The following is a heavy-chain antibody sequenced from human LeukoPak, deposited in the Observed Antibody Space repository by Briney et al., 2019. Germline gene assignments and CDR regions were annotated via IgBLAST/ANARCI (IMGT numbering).Heavy chain of an antibody. CDR2: IYTGDSNT. CDR1: GYSFTSYW. V-gene: IGHV5-51*01. D-gene: IGHD1-26*01. CDR3: ARADGREGFY. Sequence: PEEPLKISCKGSGYSFTSYWSGIVRPMPGKRLEWMWIIYTGDSNTKYSPSFQGQVTISADKSNSTAYLQWSSLTASDTAVYYCARADGREGFYWGQGTLVTVSS. J-gene: IGHJ4*02.